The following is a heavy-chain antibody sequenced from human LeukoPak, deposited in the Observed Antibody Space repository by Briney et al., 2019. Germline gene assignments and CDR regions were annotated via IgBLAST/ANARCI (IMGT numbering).Heavy chain of an antibody. Sequence: PSQTLSLTCTASGGSISSGSYYWIWIRQPAGKGLEWIGRIYTSGSTNYNPSLKRRVTISVDTSKNQFSLKLSSVTAAATAVYYCARDLPPTRQFDPWGQGTLVTVSS. J-gene: IGHJ5*02. V-gene: IGHV4-61*02. CDR1: GGSISSGSYY. D-gene: IGHD5-12*01. CDR2: IYTSGST. CDR3: ARDLPPTRQFDP.